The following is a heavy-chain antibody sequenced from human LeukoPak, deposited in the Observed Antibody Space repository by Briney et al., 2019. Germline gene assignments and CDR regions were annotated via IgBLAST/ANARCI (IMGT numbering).Heavy chain of an antibody. Sequence: TSETLSLTCAVSGGSISSSNWWSWVRQPPGKGLEWIGYIYYSGSTNYNPSLKSRVTISVDTSKNQFPLKLSSVTAADTAVYYCARVVPDRSSWYVVNWFDPWGQGTLVTVSS. CDR1: GGSISSSNW. CDR2: IYYSGST. J-gene: IGHJ5*02. CDR3: ARVVPDRSSWYVVNWFDP. D-gene: IGHD6-13*01. V-gene: IGHV4-4*02.